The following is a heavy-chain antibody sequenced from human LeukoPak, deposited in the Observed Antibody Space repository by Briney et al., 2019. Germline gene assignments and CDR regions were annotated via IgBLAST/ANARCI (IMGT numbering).Heavy chain of an antibody. J-gene: IGHJ6*02. CDR2: IYYTGSA. CDR3: ARPAGLPSFATDV. Sequence: SETLSLTCTVSGAPITRYYWSWIRQPPGKGLEWIGYIYYTGSANYNPSLKSRVSISVDTSKNQFSLRLSSVTAADTAVYYCARPAGLPSFATDVWGQGTTVTVSS. CDR1: GAPITRYY. V-gene: IGHV4-59*08. D-gene: IGHD1-26*01.